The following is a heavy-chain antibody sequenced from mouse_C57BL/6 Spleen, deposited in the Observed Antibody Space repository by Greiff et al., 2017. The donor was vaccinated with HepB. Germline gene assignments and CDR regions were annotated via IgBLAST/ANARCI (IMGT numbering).Heavy chain of an antibody. CDR2: IDPSDSYT. V-gene: IGHV1-50*01. CDR3: ARCRVDYYGSSEMKDYYYAMDY. D-gene: IGHD1-1*01. CDR1: GYTFTSYW. Sequence: QVQLQQPGAELVKPGASVKLSCKASGYTFTSYWMQWVKQRPGQGLEWIGEIDPSDSYTNYNQKFKGKATLTVDTSSSTAYMQLSSLTSEDSAVYYCARCRVDYYGSSEMKDYYYAMDYWGQGTSVTVSS. J-gene: IGHJ4*01.